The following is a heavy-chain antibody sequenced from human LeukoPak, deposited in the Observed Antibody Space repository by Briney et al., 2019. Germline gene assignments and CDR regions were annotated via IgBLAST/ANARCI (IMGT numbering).Heavy chain of an antibody. CDR2: IRYDGSNK. V-gene: IGHV3-30*02. J-gene: IGHJ4*02. CDR3: AKEDYDILTGSAFDY. D-gene: IGHD3-9*01. Sequence: GGSLRLSCAASGFTFSSYGMHWVRQAPGKGLEWVAFIRYDGSNKYYADSVKGRFTISRDSSKNTLYLQMNSLRAEDTAVYYCAKEDYDILTGSAFDYWGQGTLVTASS. CDR1: GFTFSSYG.